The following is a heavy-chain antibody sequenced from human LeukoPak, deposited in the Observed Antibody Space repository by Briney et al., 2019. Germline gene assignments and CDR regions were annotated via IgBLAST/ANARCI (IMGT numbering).Heavy chain of an antibody. CDR3: ARAPIAVAGYYYGMDV. CDR2: IYSGGST. V-gene: IGHV3-66*01. J-gene: IGHJ6*02. CDR1: GFTFSSYS. D-gene: IGHD6-19*01. Sequence: PGGSLRLSCAASGFTFSSYSMSWVRQAPGKGLEWVSVIYSGGSTYYADSVKGRFTISRDNSKNTLYLQMNSLRAEDTAVYYCARAPIAVAGYYYGMDVWGQGTTVTVSS.